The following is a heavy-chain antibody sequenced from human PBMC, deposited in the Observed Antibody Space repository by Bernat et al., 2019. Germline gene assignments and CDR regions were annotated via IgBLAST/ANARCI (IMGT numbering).Heavy chain of an antibody. CDR1: GFTFRTYG. Sequence: QVQLVESGGGVVQPGRSLRLSCAASGFTFRTYGMHWVRQAPGKGLEWVAVIWFDGSNKNYADSVKGRFTISRDDSKNTLYLQMNSLRVEDTAIYYCARDLSSGDYYYYMDVWGKGTTVTVSS. CDR2: IWFDGSNK. D-gene: IGHD1-26*01. CDR3: ARDLSSGDYYYYMDV. V-gene: IGHV3-33*01. J-gene: IGHJ6*03.